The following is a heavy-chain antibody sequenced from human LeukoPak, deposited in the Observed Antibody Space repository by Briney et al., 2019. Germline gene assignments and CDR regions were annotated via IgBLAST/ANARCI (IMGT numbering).Heavy chain of an antibody. D-gene: IGHD3-22*01. CDR3: ARALYYYDSSGYYAY. CDR1: GFTFSSYG. J-gene: IGHJ4*02. Sequence: GGSLRLSCAASGFTFSSYGMHWVRQAPGKGLEWVAVIWYDGSNNYYADSVKGRFTISRDNSKNTLYLQMNSLRAEDTAVYYCARALYYYDSSGYYAYWGQGTLVTVSS. V-gene: IGHV3-33*01. CDR2: IWYDGSNN.